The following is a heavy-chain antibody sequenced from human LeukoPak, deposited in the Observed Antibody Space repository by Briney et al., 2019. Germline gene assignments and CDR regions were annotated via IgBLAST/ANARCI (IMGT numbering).Heavy chain of an antibody. CDR2: IYYSGST. D-gene: IGHD3-16*01. V-gene: IGHV4-59*01. CDR3: ARIDYATFDC. Sequence: PSETLSLTCTVSGGSINSYYWSWIRQPPGRGLEWIGDIYYSGSTIYNPSLKSRVTIPVDTSKNQFSLNLRSVTAADTAVYYCARIDYATFDCWGPGTLVTVSS. CDR1: GGSINSYY. J-gene: IGHJ4*02.